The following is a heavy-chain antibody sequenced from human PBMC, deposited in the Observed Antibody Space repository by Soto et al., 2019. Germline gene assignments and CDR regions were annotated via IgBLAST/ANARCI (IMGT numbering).Heavy chain of an antibody. J-gene: IGHJ4*02. CDR3: AKDGRGSGSHYNSFGY. CDR1: GFTVGNNY. Sequence: EVQLVESGGGLIQPGGSLKLSCAASGFTVGNNYMSWVRQAPGKGLEWVSLIYSTGTTKYADSVKGRFTVSRENAKNTLYLQMNSLRPEDTAVYYCAKDGRGSGSHYNSFGYWGQGTLVTVSS. CDR2: IYSTGTT. D-gene: IGHD3-10*01. V-gene: IGHV3-53*01.